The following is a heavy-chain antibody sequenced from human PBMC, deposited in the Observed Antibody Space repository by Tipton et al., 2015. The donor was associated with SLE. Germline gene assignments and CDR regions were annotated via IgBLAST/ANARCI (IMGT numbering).Heavy chain of an antibody. D-gene: IGHD2-2*01. V-gene: IGHV4-30-2*01. J-gene: IGHJ3*02. CDR2: IFHTGSA. Sequence: TLSLTCVVSGASISTEGYSWSWIRQPPGKGLEWIGYIFHTGSAYYNPSLRSRLTISLDRSNNQFSLKVNSVTAADTAVYYCARAESSWDAFDIWGQGTMVTVSS. CDR3: ARAESSWDAFDI. CDR1: GASISTEGYS.